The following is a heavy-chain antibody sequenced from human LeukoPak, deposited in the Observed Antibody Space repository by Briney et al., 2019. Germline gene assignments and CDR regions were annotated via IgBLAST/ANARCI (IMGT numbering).Heavy chain of an antibody. Sequence: GGSLRLSCAASGFTFSSYSMNWVRPAPGKGLEWVSSISSSSSYIYYADSVKGRFTISRDSAKNSLYLQMNSLRAEDTAVYYCAKYGSGSFDYWGQGTLVTVSS. CDR1: GFTFSSYS. D-gene: IGHD3-10*01. CDR2: ISSSSSYI. J-gene: IGHJ4*02. CDR3: AKYGSGSFDY. V-gene: IGHV3-21*01.